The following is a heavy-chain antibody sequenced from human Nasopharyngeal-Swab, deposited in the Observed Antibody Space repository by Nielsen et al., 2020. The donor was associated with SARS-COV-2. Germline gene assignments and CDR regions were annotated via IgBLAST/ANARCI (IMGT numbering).Heavy chain of an antibody. J-gene: IGHJ4*02. D-gene: IGHD6-6*01. CDR2: INAGNGNT. CDR3: AGAVYSSSSNAVGY. V-gene: IGHV1-3*01. Sequence: WVRQAPGQRLEWMGWINAGNGNTKYSQKFQGRVTITRDTSASTAYMELSSLRSEDTAVYYCAGAVYSSSSNAVGYWGQGTLVTVSS.